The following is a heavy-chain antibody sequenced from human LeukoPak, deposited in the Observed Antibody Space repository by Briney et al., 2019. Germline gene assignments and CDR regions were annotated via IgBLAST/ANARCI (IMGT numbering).Heavy chain of an antibody. D-gene: IGHD6-13*01. J-gene: IGHJ6*02. CDR3: ARLIAAAGVDYYYGMDV. CDR1: GYTFTSYY. Sequence: ASVKVSCKASGYTFTSYYMHWVRQAPEQGLEWMGIINPSGGSTSYAQKFQGRVTMTRDTSTSTVYMELSSLRSEDTAVYYCARLIAAAGVDYYYGMDVWGQGTTVTVSS. CDR2: INPSGGST. V-gene: IGHV1-46*01.